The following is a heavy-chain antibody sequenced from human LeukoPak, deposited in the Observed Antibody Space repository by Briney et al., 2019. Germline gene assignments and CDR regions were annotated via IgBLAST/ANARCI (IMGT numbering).Heavy chain of an antibody. V-gene: IGHV3-33*06. CDR1: GFTFSSYG. J-gene: IGHJ4*02. Sequence: PGGSLGLSCAASGFTFSSYGMHWVRQAPGKGLEWVAVIWYDGSNKYYADSVKGRFTISRDNSKNTLYLQMNSLRAEDTAVYYCAKEMSIAAAGIDYWGQGTLVTVSS. CDR2: IWYDGSNK. D-gene: IGHD6-13*01. CDR3: AKEMSIAAAGIDY.